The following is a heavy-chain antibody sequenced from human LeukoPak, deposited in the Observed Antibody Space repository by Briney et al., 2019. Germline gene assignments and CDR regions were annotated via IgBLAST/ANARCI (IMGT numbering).Heavy chain of an antibody. CDR1: GFTFSGSA. Sequence: GGSLRLSCAASGFTFSGSALHWVRRASGKGLEWVGRIRSTANGYATAYAASVKGRFTISRDDSKNTAYLQMDSLKTEDTAVYYCTGNYYGSGSYADFDYWGQGTLVTVSS. D-gene: IGHD3-10*01. J-gene: IGHJ4*02. CDR2: IRSTANGYAT. CDR3: TGNYYGSGSYADFDY. V-gene: IGHV3-73*01.